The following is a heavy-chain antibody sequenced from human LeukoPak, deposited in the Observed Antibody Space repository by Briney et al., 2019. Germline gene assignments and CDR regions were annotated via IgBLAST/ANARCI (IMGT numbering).Heavy chain of an antibody. V-gene: IGHV1-2*02. J-gene: IGHJ4*02. Sequence: ASVKLSCTASGYTFTGYYLHWVRQAPGQGLEWMGWINPKNGGTKYAQKFQGRVTMTRDTSISTAYMELSGLTSDDTAVYSCARDPAQTYYYDPWGQGTLVTVSS. CDR2: INPKNGGT. D-gene: IGHD3-22*01. CDR3: ARDPAQTYYYDP. CDR1: GYTFTGYY.